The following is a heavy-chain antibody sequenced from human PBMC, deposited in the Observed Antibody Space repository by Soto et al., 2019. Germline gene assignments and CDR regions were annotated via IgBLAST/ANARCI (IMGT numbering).Heavy chain of an antibody. V-gene: IGHV4-34*01. J-gene: IGHJ4*02. D-gene: IGHD6-13*01. CDR3: ARTSESSWIADY. CDR2: INHSGST. Sequence: SETLSLTCAVYGGSFSGYYWSWVRQPPGKGLEWIGEINHSGSTNYNPSLKSRVTISVDTSKNQFSLKLSSVTAADTAVYYRARTSESSWIADYWGQGTLVTVSS. CDR1: GGSFSGYY.